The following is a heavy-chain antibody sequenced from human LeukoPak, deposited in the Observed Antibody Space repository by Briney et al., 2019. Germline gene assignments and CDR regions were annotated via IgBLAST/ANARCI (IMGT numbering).Heavy chain of an antibody. Sequence: GGSLRLSCAASGFTFSSYAMSWVRQAPGKGLEWVSAISGSGGSTYYADSVKGRFTISRDNSKNTLYLQMNSLRAEDTAVYYCAKLFNCGGDCYSAAFDIWGQGTMVTVSS. CDR1: GFTFSSYA. D-gene: IGHD2-21*02. V-gene: IGHV3-23*01. CDR2: ISGSGGST. CDR3: AKLFNCGGDCYSAAFDI. J-gene: IGHJ3*02.